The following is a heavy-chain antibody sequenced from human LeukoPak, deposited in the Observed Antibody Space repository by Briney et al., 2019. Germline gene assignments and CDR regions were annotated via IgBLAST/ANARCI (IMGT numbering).Heavy chain of an antibody. V-gene: IGHV3-7*03. Sequence: GGSLRLSCAASGFTFSSYWISWVRQAPGKGLEWVANIKQDGSEKYYVDSVKGRFTISRDNAKNSLYLQMNSLRAEDTAVYYCARHSRGYSYGGAFDIWGQGTMVTVSS. CDR1: GFTFSSYW. J-gene: IGHJ3*02. CDR3: ARHSRGYSYGGAFDI. CDR2: IKQDGSEK. D-gene: IGHD5-18*01.